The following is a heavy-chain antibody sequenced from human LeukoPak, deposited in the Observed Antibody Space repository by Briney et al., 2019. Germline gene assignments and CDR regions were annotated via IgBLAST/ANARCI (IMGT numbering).Heavy chain of an antibody. Sequence: SETLSLTCAVYGGSFSGYYWSWVRQPPGKGVEWSGEIHHSGSTKYTPSLKSRVTISVPTSTNQFSLKLSSVTAADTAVYYCARSRGWLQSHPLGYWGQGTLVAVSS. V-gene: IGHV4-34*01. D-gene: IGHD5-24*01. J-gene: IGHJ4*02. CDR3: ARSRGWLQSHPLGY. CDR2: IHHSGST. CDR1: GGSFSGYY.